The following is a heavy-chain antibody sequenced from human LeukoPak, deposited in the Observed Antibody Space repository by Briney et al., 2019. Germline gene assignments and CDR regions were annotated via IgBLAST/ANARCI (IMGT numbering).Heavy chain of an antibody. CDR1: GFTFSSYE. CDR2: ISSSGSTI. CDR3: ARDRRGSSWQLDY. V-gene: IGHV3-48*03. Sequence: GGSLRLSCAASGFTFSSYEMNLVRQAPGKGLEWVSYISSSGSTIYYADSVKGRSTISRDNAKNSLYLQMNSLRAEDTAVYYCARDRRGSSWQLDYWGQGTLVTVSS. J-gene: IGHJ4*02. D-gene: IGHD6-13*01.